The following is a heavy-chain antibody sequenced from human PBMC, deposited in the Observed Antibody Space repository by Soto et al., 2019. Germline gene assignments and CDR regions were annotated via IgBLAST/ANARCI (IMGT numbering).Heavy chain of an antibody. D-gene: IGHD6-6*01. CDR3: ARTLGSSPLFDY. V-gene: IGHV1-69*13. CDR1: GGTFSNYT. CDR2: IIPIFGTA. J-gene: IGHJ4*02. Sequence: ASVKVSCKASGGTFSNYTINWVRQAPGQGLEWMGGIIPIFGTANYAQKFQGRVTITADESTSTAYMELSSLRSEDTAVYYCARTLGSSPLFDYWGQGTLVTVSS.